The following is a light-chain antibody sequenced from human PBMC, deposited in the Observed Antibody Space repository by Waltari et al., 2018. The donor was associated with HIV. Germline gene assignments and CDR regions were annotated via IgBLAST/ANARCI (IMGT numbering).Light chain of an antibody. V-gene: IGLV1-47*01. CDR1: NSNVGISY. J-gene: IGLJ3*02. CDR3: AAWDYSLSGWV. Sequence: QSVLTQPPSASGTPGQRVTISCSGSNSNVGISYVYWYQQRPGTTPKLVIYGINQRPSGVPDRFAGSKSCTSVSLVISGIRSEDEADYYCAAWDYSLSGWVFGGGTKLTVL. CDR2: GIN.